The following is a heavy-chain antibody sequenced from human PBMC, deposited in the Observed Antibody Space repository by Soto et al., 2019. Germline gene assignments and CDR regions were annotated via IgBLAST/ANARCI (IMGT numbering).Heavy chain of an antibody. J-gene: IGHJ6*03. CDR1: GFTFSSYG. D-gene: IGHD3-10*01. V-gene: IGHV3-33*01. CDR3: ARRPMVRGERDYYYYMDV. CDR2: IWYDGSNK. Sequence: GGSLRLSCAASGFTFSSYGMHWVRQAPGKGLEWVAVIWYDGSNKYYADSVKGRFTISRDNSKNTLYLQMNSLRAEDTAVYYCARRPMVRGERDYYYYMDVWGKGTTVTVSS.